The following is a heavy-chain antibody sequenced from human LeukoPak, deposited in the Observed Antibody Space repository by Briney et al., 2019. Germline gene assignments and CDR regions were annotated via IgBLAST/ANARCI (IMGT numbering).Heavy chain of an antibody. CDR3: TTDQSRGRAPAADDAFDI. J-gene: IGHJ3*02. Sequence: GGSLRVAREASGCIFSNAWMSWVRQPLGKGLEWVGRIKSKTDGGTTDYAAPVKGRFTISRDDSKNTLYLQMNSLKTEDTAVYYCTTDQSRGRAPAADDAFDIWGQGTMVTVSS. CDR1: GCIFSNAW. CDR2: IKSKTDGGTT. D-gene: IGHD2-2*01. V-gene: IGHV3-15*01.